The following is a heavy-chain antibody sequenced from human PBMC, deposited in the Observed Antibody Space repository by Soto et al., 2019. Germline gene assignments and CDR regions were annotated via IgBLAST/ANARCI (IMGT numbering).Heavy chain of an antibody. Sequence: ASVKVSCKASGYSFTVYYMHWVRQAPGQGLEWMGWINPNSGGTNYAQKFQGWVTMTRDTSISTAYMELNRLRSDDTAVYYCARNKGSSWTDFDYWGQGALVTVSS. CDR2: INPNSGGT. J-gene: IGHJ4*02. CDR3: ARNKGSSWTDFDY. V-gene: IGHV1-2*04. D-gene: IGHD6-13*01. CDR1: GYSFTVYY.